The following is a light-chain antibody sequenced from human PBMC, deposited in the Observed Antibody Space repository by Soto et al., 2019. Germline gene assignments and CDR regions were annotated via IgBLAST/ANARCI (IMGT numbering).Light chain of an antibody. CDR2: GAS. V-gene: IGKV3-15*01. CDR1: QSVSSS. J-gene: IGKJ5*01. Sequence: EIVMTQSPATLSVSPGERATLSCRASQSVSSSLAWYQQKPGQAPRLLIYGASTRATGIPSRFSGSGSGTEFTLTISSLQSEDFAVYYCQQYNNWPPVTFGPGTRLEIK. CDR3: QQYNNWPPVT.